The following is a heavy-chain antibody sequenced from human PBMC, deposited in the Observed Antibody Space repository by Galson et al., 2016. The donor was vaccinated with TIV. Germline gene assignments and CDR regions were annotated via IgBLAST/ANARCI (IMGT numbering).Heavy chain of an antibody. CDR1: GSSITSQW. CDR2: IYSRDSEI. CDR3: ASSPGYSGYNYGWFDP. D-gene: IGHD5-12*01. Sequence: QSGAEVKKPGESLTISCHVSGSSITSQWIAWVRQMPGKGLEWMGMIYSRDSEITYSPSFRGQVTISADQSTSTAYLHLNSLEASDTAIYYCASSPGYSGYNYGWFDPWGQGTLVTVSS. V-gene: IGHV5-51*01. J-gene: IGHJ5*02.